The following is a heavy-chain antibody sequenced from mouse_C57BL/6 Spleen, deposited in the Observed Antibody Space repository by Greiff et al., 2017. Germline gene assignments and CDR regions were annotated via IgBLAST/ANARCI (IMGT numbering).Heavy chain of an antibody. CDR3: ARARGVTGAWFAY. Sequence: VQLQQSGAELVRPGTSVKVSCKASGYAFTNYLIEWVKQRPGQGLEWIGVLNPGSGGTNYNEKFKGKAKLTADESSSTSYMQLSSLTSEASAVYVDARARGVTGAWFAYWGQGTLVTVSA. CDR1: GYAFTNYL. V-gene: IGHV1-54*01. CDR2: LNPGSGGT. D-gene: IGHD1-1*02. J-gene: IGHJ3*01.